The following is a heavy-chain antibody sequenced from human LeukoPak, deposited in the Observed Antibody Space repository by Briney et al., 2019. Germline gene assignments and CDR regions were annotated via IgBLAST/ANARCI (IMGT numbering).Heavy chain of an antibody. CDR2: INPNSGGT. CDR1: GYTFTGYY. CDR3: ARVRGGYDFTD. J-gene: IGHJ4*02. D-gene: IGHD5-12*01. Sequence: ASVKVSCKASGYTFTGYYMHWVRQAPGQGLEWMGWINPNSGGTNYAQKFQGRVTMTRDTSISTAYMELRSLRSDDTAVYYCARVRGGYDFTDWGQGTLVTVSS. V-gene: IGHV1-2*02.